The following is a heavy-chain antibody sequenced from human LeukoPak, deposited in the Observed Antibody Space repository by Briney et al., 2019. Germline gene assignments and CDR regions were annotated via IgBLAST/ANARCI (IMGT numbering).Heavy chain of an antibody. V-gene: IGHV4-39*01. D-gene: IGHD3-9*01. CDR1: GGSINSNSHH. J-gene: IGHJ4*02. Sequence: KPSETPSLTCSASGGSINSNSHHWDWIRQAPGKGLEWIGNIYYSGTTSYNPSLKSRVTISVDTSKNQFSLRLSSVTAADTAVYYCARRGDILTDYAFDYWGQGTLVTVSS. CDR3: ARRGDILTDYAFDY. CDR2: IYYSGTT.